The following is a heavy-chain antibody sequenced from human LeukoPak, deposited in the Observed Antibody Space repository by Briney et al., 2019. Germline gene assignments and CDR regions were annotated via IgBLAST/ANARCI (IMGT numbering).Heavy chain of an antibody. CDR1: EGTFSAYT. J-gene: IGHJ6*03. D-gene: IGHD1-1*01. CDR3: AGEVQKYYYYHMDV. CDR2: IIPMFRKS. V-gene: IGHV1-69*05. Sequence: GASVKVSCKASEGTFSAYTVSWVRQAPGQGLEWMGGIIPMFRKSNYAQKFQGRVTITTDESTSTACMELSSLRSEDTAVYYCAGEVQKYYYYHMDVWGKGTTVTVSS.